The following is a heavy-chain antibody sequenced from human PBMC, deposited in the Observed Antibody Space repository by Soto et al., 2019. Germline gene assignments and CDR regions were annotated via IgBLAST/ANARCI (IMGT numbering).Heavy chain of an antibody. J-gene: IGHJ6*02. CDR2: IIPIFGTA. Sequence: ASVKVSCKASGGTFSSYAISWVRQAPGQGLEWMGGIIPIFGTANYAQKFQGRVTITADESTSTAYMELSSLRSEDTAVYYCARALFYSSSSRDYYYYCMDVWGQGTTVTVSS. D-gene: IGHD6-6*01. CDR3: ARALFYSSSSRDYYYYCMDV. V-gene: IGHV1-69*13. CDR1: GGTFSSYA.